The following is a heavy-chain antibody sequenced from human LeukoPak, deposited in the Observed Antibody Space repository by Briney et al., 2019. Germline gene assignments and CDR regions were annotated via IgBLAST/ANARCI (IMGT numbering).Heavy chain of an antibody. CDR1: GFTFDDYA. CDR2: ISRNSGTI. J-gene: IGHJ5*02. D-gene: IGHD4/OR15-4a*01. CDR3: AKDTSDMALHH. Sequence: GGSLRLSCAASGFTFDDYAMHWVRQAPGKGLEWVSGISRNSGTIGYADSVKGRFTISRDNAKNSLDLQMNSLRAEDTALYYGAKDTSDMALHHWGQGTLVTVSS. V-gene: IGHV3-9*01.